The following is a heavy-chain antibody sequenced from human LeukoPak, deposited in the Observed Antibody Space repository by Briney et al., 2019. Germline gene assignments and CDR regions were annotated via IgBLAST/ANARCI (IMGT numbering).Heavy chain of an antibody. V-gene: IGHV1-18*01. Sequence: ASVKVSCKASGYTFTSYGVSWVRQAPGQGLEWMGWISTYNDNTNNLQKVQDRVTMTTDTSTSTAYMELRSLTSDDTAVYYCARVRLVSSSSWYASFDYWGQGTLSPSPQ. J-gene: IGHJ4*02. CDR2: ISTYNDNT. CDR3: ARVRLVSSSSWYASFDY. CDR1: GYTFTSYG. D-gene: IGHD6-13*01.